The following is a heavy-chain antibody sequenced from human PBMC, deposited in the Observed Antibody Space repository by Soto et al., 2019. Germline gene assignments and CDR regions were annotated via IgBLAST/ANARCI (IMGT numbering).Heavy chain of an antibody. CDR3: ARDPQGSYCYIDY. Sequence: PWGSLRLSCAASGFTFSSYAIHWVRQAPGKGLEWVTIISRDGNSKHYADSVKGRFTISRDNSKNTLFLQMNSLRAEDTAVYYCARDPQGSYCYIDYWGQGTPVTVSS. CDR2: ISRDGNSK. D-gene: IGHD3-10*01. J-gene: IGHJ4*02. CDR1: GFTFSSYA. V-gene: IGHV3-30-3*01.